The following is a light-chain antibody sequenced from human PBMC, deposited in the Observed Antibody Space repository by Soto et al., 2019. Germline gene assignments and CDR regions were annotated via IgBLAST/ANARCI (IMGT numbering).Light chain of an antibody. Sequence: DIQMTQSPSSVSASVGDRVTITCRASQGISRWLAWYQQKPGKAPKLLIYAASDLQGGVPSRFSGSGSGTEFTLTINSLHPEDFATYYCHPASSFPLTFGQGTRLEIK. CDR3: HPASSFPLT. V-gene: IGKV1-12*01. CDR1: QGISRW. CDR2: AAS. J-gene: IGKJ5*01.